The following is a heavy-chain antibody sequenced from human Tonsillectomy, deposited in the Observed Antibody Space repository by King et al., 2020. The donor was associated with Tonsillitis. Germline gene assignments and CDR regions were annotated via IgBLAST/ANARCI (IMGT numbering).Heavy chain of an antibody. CDR2: INHSGST. D-gene: IGHD3-22*01. CDR3: ARGDYYDSSGYLGWYFDL. CDR1: GWSFSGYT. V-gene: IGHV4-34*01. Sequence: VQLQQWGAGLLKPSETLSLTCAVYGWSFSGYTWSWIRQPPGKGLEWIGEINHSGSTNYNPSLKSRVTISVDTSKNQFSLKLSSVTAADTAVYYCARGDYYDSSGYLGWYFDLWGRGTLVTVSS. J-gene: IGHJ2*01.